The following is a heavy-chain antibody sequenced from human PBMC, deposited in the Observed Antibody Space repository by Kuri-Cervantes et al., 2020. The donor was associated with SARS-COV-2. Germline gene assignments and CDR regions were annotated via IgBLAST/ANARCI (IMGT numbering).Heavy chain of an antibody. CDR2: TNAYNGKT. V-gene: IGHV1-18*01. CDR3: ARAVIDYYGSGSYYHYYGMDV. CDR1: GYTFSNFA. J-gene: IGHJ6*02. Sequence: ASVKVSCKASGYTFSNFAISWVRQAPGQGLEWMGWTNAYNGKTEYAHNFYGRVIMTTDTSTSTAYMELRSLRSDDTAVYYCARAVIDYYGSGSYYHYYGMDVWGQGTTVTVSS. D-gene: IGHD3-10*01.